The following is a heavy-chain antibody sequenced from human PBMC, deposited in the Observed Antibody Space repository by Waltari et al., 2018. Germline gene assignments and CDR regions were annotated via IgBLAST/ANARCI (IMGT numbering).Heavy chain of an antibody. CDR3: ARGGYDFCIGSFDY. V-gene: IGHV1-69*10. CDR2: CIPILDIA. Sequence: QVQLVQSGAEVKKPGSSVKVSCKASGGTFSSYAISWVRQAPGQGLEWMGGCIPILDIANYAQKFQGRVTITADKSTSTAYMELSSLRSEDTAVYYCARGGYDFCIGSFDYWGQVTLVTVSS. CDR1: GGTFSSYA. D-gene: IGHD3-3*01. J-gene: IGHJ4*02.